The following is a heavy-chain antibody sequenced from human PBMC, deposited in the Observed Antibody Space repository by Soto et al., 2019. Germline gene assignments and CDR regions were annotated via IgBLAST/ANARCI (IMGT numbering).Heavy chain of an antibody. Sequence: ASVKVSCKASGYTFTSYGISWLRQAPGQGLEWMGWISAYNGNTNYAQKLQGRVTMTTDTSTSTAYMELSSLRSEDTAVYYCARRSRVVLVPAAIPSYYYYGMDVWGQGTTVTVSS. J-gene: IGHJ6*02. CDR1: GYTFTSYG. CDR3: ARRSRVVLVPAAIPSYYYYGMDV. V-gene: IGHV1-18*01. CDR2: ISAYNGNT. D-gene: IGHD2-2*02.